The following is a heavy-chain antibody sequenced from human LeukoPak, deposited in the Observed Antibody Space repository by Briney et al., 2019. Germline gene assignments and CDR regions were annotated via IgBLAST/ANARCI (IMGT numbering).Heavy chain of an antibody. CDR2: ISGSGGST. CDR3: AKDSHRGIMIGN. V-gene: IGHV3-23*01. Sequence: GGSLRLSCAASGFTFSSYAMSWVRQAPGKGLEWVSAISGSGGSTYYADSVKGRFTISRDNSKNTLYLHMNSLRAEDTAVYYCAKDSHRGIMIGNWGQGTLVTVSS. CDR1: GFTFSSYA. D-gene: IGHD3-16*01. J-gene: IGHJ4*02.